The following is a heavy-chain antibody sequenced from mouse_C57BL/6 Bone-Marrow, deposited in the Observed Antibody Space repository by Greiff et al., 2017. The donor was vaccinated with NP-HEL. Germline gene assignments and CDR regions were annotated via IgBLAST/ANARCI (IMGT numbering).Heavy chain of an antibody. V-gene: IGHV1-76*01. CDR1: GYTFTDYY. D-gene: IGHD2-4*01. CDR3: AGDYGGYFDV. J-gene: IGHJ1*03. CDR2: IYPGSGNT. Sequence: QVQLQQSGAELVRPGASVKLSCKASGYTFTDYYINWVKQRPGQGLEWIARIYPGSGNTYYNEKFKGKATLTAEKSSRTAYMQLSSLTSEDSAVYFCAGDYGGYFDVWGTGTTVTVSS.